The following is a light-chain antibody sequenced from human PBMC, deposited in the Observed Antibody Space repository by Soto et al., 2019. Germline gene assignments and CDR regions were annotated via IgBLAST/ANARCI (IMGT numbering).Light chain of an antibody. CDR3: QQYATSPFT. V-gene: IGKV3D-15*02. J-gene: IGKJ3*01. Sequence: EIVMTQSPATLSVSPGERATLSCRASQSVSSSLAWYQQKPGQAPRLLIYGASTRATGTPARFSGSGSGTEFTLTISSLQSEDFAVYYCQQYATSPFTFGPGTKVDIK. CDR2: GAS. CDR1: QSVSSS.